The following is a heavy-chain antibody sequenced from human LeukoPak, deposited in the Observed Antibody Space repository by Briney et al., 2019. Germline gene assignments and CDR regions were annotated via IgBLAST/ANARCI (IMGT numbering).Heavy chain of an antibody. V-gene: IGHV3-30-3*01. D-gene: IGHD2-2*01. J-gene: IGHJ6*03. CDR3: ARDQGIVVVPAAIGFMDV. CDR1: GFTFSSYA. CDR2: ISYDGSNK. Sequence: PGGSLRLSCAASGFTFSSYAMHWVRQAPGKGLEWVAVISYDGSNKYYADPVKGRFTISRDNSKNTLYLQMNSLRAEDTAVYYCARDQGIVVVPAAIGFMDVWGKGTTVTVSS.